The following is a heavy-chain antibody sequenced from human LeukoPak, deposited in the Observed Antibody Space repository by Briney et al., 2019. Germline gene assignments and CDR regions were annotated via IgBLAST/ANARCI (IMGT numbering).Heavy chain of an antibody. CDR3: ARISNYYDSSGYHNWFDA. V-gene: IGHV4-4*07. J-gene: IGHJ5*02. CDR1: GGSMSNYY. D-gene: IGHD3-22*01. Sequence: PSETLSLTCTVSGGSMSNYYWTWLRQPAGKGLEWIGRIYTSGRTNYNPCPKSRVTMSLDTSKNQCSVKLSSVTAADTAVYYCARISNYYDSSGYHNWFDAWGQGTLVTVSS. CDR2: IYTSGRT.